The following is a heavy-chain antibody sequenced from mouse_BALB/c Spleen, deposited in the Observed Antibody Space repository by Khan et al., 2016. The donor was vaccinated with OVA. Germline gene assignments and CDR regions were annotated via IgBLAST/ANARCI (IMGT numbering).Heavy chain of an antibody. CDR2: IDPFSGGT. CDR3: ARDAGRY. J-gene: IGHJ4*01. D-gene: IGHD3-3*01. CDR1: GYSFTSYY. Sequence: VQLKQSGPELMKPGASVKISCKASGYSFTSYYIHWVMQSHGKSLEWIGYIDPFSGGTTYNQKFKGKATLTVDKSSSTAYMEFRSLTSEDSAVYYCARDAGRYWGQGTSVTVSS. V-gene: IGHV1-31*01.